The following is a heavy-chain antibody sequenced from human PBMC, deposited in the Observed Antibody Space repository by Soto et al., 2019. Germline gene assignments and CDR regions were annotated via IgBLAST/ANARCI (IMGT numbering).Heavy chain of an antibody. Sequence: PGESLKISCKGSGYSFTSYWISWVRQMPGKGLEWMGGIDPSDSYTNYSPSFQGHVTISADKSISTAYLQWSSLKASDTAMYYCARHNTDYDFWSGYQKSIWFDPWGQGTLVTVSS. CDR2: IDPSDSYT. D-gene: IGHD3-3*01. J-gene: IGHJ5*02. V-gene: IGHV5-10-1*01. CDR1: GYSFTSYW. CDR3: ARHNTDYDFWSGYQKSIWFDP.